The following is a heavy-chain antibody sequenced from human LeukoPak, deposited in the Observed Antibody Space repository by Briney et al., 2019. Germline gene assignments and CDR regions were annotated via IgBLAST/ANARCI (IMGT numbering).Heavy chain of an antibody. CDR3: ASRGRRYFDWFGPWAFGI. V-gene: IGHV3-7*01. Sequence: PGGSLRLSCAASGFTFSSYWMSWVRQAPGKGLEWVANIKQDGSEKYYVDSVKGRFTISRDNAKNSLYLQMNSLRAEDTAVYYCASRGRRYFDWFGPWAFGIWGQGTMVTVSS. CDR2: IKQDGSEK. J-gene: IGHJ3*02. CDR1: GFTFSSYW. D-gene: IGHD3-9*01.